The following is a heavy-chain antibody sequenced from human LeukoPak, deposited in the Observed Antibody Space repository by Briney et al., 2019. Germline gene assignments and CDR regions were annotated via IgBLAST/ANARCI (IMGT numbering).Heavy chain of an antibody. Sequence: ASVKVSCKASGYTFTSYYMHWVRQAPGQGLEWMGIINPSGGSTSYAQKFQGRVTMTRDTSTSTVYMELSSLRSEDTAVYYCARDRTIHTVTTSSYYYMDAWGKGTTVTVSS. CDR2: INPSGGST. J-gene: IGHJ6*03. CDR1: GYTFTSYY. CDR3: ARDRTIHTVTTSSYYYMDA. D-gene: IGHD4-17*01. V-gene: IGHV1-46*01.